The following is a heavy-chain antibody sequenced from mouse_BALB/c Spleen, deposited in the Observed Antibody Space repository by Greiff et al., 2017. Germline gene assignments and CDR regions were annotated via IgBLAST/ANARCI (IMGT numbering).Heavy chain of an antibody. CDR2: ISSGGGST. CDR1: GFAFSSYD. D-gene: IGHD1-2*01. Sequence: EVKLEESGGGLVKPGGSLKLSCAASGFAFSSYDMSWVRQTPEKRLEWVAYISSGGGSTYYPDTVKGRFTISRDNAKNTLYLQMSSLKSEDTAMYYCARQGYYGPFAYWGQGTLVTVSA. J-gene: IGHJ3*01. CDR3: ARQGYYGPFAY. V-gene: IGHV5-12-1*01.